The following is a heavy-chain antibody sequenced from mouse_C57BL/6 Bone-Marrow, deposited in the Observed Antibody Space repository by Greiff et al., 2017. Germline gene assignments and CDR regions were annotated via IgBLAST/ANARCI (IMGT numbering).Heavy chain of an antibody. V-gene: IGHV14-4*01. CDR1: GFNIKDDY. J-gene: IGHJ2*01. CDR2: IDPENGDT. CDR3: TTLRN. Sequence: VQLQQSGAELVRPGASVKLYCTASGFNIKDDYMHWVKQWPEQGLEWIGWIDPENGDTKCASKFQGKATITADTSSNTAYLQLSSLTSEDTAVYYCTTLRNWGQGTTLTVSS.